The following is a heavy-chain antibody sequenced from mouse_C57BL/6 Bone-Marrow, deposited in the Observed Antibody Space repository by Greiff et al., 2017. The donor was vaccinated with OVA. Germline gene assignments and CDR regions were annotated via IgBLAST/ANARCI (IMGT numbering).Heavy chain of an antibody. J-gene: IGHJ3*01. Sequence: VQLQQSGPGLVQPSQSLSITCTVSGFSLTSYGVHWVRQSPGKGLEWLGVIWSGGSTDYNAAFISRLSISKDNSKSQVFFKMNSLQADDTAIYYCARIEAWFAYWGQGTLVTVSA. CDR3: ARIEAWFAY. V-gene: IGHV2-2*01. CDR2: IWSGGST. CDR1: GFSLTSYG.